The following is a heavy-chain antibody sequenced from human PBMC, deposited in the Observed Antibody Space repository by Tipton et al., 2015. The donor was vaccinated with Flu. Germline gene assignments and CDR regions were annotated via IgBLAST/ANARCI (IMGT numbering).Heavy chain of an antibody. CDR2: IIPMFGTP. CDR3: ATRKNYQGIYYYYAMEV. CDR1: GATFRTYA. J-gene: IGHJ6*02. D-gene: IGHD1-7*01. Sequence: QVQLVQSGAEVKKPGSSVKVSCKASGATFRTYAISWVRQAPGQGLEWMGGIIPMFGTPRYAPRFQGRVTITADESTSTDYLELTSLRSDDTAVYYCATRKNYQGIYYYYAMEVWGQGTPVTVSS. V-gene: IGHV1-69*01.